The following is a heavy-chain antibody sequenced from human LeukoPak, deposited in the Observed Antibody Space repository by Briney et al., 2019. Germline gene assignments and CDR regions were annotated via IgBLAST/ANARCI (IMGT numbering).Heavy chain of an antibody. CDR1: GYTFTSYG. V-gene: IGHV1-2*02. CDR2: INPNTGGA. CDR3: ARGHPSAEPPDY. D-gene: IGHD1-14*01. Sequence: ASVKVSCKASGYTFTSYGISWVRQVPGQGLEYMGWINPNTGGASYAQRFRDRVTMSVDTSITTVYMELSRLTGDDTAVYYCARGHPSAEPPDYWGQGDLVTVSS. J-gene: IGHJ4*02.